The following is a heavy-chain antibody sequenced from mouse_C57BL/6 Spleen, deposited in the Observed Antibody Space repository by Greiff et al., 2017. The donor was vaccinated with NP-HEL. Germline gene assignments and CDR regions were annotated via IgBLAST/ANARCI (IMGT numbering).Heavy chain of an antibody. CDR3: ARAYYGYDGAMDY. V-gene: IGHV5-17*01. CDR2: ISSGSSTI. D-gene: IGHD2-9*01. Sequence: EVKLMESGGGLVKPGGSLKLSCAASGFTFSDYGMHWVRQAPEKGLEWVAYISSGSSTIYYADTVKGRFTISRDNAKNTLFLQMTSLRSEDTAMYYCARAYYGYDGAMDYWGQGTSVTVSS. CDR1: GFTFSDYG. J-gene: IGHJ4*01.